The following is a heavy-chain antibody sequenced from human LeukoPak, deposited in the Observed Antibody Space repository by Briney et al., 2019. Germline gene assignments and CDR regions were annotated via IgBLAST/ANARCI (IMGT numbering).Heavy chain of an antibody. CDR1: GGTFSSYA. V-gene: IGHV1-69*05. Sequence: SVKVSCKASGGTFSSYAISWVRQAPGQGLEWMGRIIPIFGTANYAQKFQGRVTITTDESTSTAYMELSSLRSEDTAVYYCARCGATVTYSGAEYFQHWGQGTRVTVSS. CDR2: IIPIFGTA. J-gene: IGHJ1*01. CDR3: ARCGATVTYSGAEYFQH. D-gene: IGHD4-17*01.